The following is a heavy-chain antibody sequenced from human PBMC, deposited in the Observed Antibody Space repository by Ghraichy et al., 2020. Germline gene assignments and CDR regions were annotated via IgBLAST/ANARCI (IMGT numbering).Heavy chain of an antibody. D-gene: IGHD5-18*01. CDR1: GGSISSGGYY. V-gene: IGHV4-31*03. CDR3: ASGGNPHTAMVWLFDY. Sequence: TLSLTCTVSGGSISSGGYYWSWIRQHPGKGLEWIGYIYYSGSTYYNPSLKSRVTISVDTSKNQFSLKLSSVTAADTAVYDCASGGNPHTAMVWLFDYWGQGTLVTVSS. J-gene: IGHJ4*02. CDR2: IYYSGST.